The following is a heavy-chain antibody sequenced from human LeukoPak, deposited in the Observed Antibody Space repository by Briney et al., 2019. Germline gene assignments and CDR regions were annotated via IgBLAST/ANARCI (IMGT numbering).Heavy chain of an antibody. CDR1: GYTFTGYY. D-gene: IGHD2-2*01. V-gene: IGHV1-2*06. Sequence: ASVKVSCKASGYTFTGYYMHWVRQAPGQGLEWMGRINPNSGGTNYAQKFQGRVTMTRYTSISTAYMELSRLRSDDTAVYYCAREQDIVVVPAGFDPWGQGTLVTVSS. CDR2: INPNSGGT. CDR3: AREQDIVVVPAGFDP. J-gene: IGHJ5*02.